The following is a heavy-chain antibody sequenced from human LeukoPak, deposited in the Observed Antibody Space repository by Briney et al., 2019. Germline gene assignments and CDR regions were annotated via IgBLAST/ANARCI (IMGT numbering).Heavy chain of an antibody. Sequence: GGSLRLSCAASGFTFSSYGMHWVRQAPGKGLEWVAVISYDGSNKYYADSVKGRFTISRDNSKNTLYPQMNSLRAEDTAVYYCHTYYYDSSGYRFDYWGQGTLVTVSS. J-gene: IGHJ4*02. CDR3: HTYYYDSSGYRFDY. V-gene: IGHV3-30*03. D-gene: IGHD3-22*01. CDR2: ISYDGSNK. CDR1: GFTFSSYG.